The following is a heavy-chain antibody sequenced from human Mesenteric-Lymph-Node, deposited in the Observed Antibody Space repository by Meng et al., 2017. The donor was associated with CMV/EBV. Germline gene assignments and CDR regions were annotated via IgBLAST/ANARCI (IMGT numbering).Heavy chain of an antibody. V-gene: IGHV1-69*05. Sequence: SVKVSCKASGGTFSSYAISWVRQAPGQGLEWMGGIIPIFGTANYAQKFQGRVTITTDESTSTAYMELSSLRSEDTAVYYCARDGEVAVHYYYYGMDVWGQGTTVTVSS. D-gene: IGHD6-19*01. CDR2: IIPIFGTA. CDR1: GGTFSSYA. CDR3: ARDGEVAVHYYYYGMDV. J-gene: IGHJ6*02.